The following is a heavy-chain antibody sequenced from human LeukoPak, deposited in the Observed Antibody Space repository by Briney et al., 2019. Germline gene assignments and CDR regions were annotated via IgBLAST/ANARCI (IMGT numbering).Heavy chain of an antibody. CDR2: IWYDGSNK. CDR3: ARDQSSPCQLLETFSGMAI. J-gene: IGHJ6*02. V-gene: IGHV3-33*01. D-gene: IGHD2-2*01. CDR1: GFTFSSYG. Sequence: GGSLRLSCAASGFTFSSYGMHWVRQAPGKGLEWVAVIWYDGSNKYYADSVKGRFTISRDNSKNTLYLQMNSLRAEDTAVYYCARDQSSPCQLLETFSGMAIWGQGTTVTVSS.